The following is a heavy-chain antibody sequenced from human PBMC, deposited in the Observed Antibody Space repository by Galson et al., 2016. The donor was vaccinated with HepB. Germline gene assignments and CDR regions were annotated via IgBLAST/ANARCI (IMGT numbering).Heavy chain of an antibody. CDR1: GGSISSSSYY. J-gene: IGHJ5*02. CDR2: IYYSGST. Sequence: CTVSGGSISSSSYYWGWIRQPPGKGLEWIGSIYYSGSTYYNPSLKSRVTISVDTSKNQFSLKLSSVTPADTALYYCARQSVAAPWSWFDHWGRGTLVTVSS. D-gene: IGHD6-6*01. V-gene: IGHV4-39*01. CDR3: ARQSVAAPWSWFDH.